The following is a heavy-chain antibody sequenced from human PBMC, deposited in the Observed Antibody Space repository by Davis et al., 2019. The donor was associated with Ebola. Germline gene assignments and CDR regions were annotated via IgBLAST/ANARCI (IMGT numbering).Heavy chain of an antibody. CDR3: AKDTSNIWFDI. CDR2: LGTSADT. V-gene: IGHV3-23*01. J-gene: IGHJ3*02. D-gene: IGHD1-26*01. CDR1: GFTFSSYA. Sequence: GESLKISCAASGFTFSSYAMSWVRQAPGKGLEWVSTLGTSADTYYAESVKGRFTISRDNTKNTLYLQMNGLRVEDTAIYYCAKDTSNIWFDIWGQGTMVTVSS.